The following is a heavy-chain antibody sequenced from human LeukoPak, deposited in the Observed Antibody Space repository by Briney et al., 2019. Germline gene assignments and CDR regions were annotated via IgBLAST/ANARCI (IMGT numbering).Heavy chain of an antibody. Sequence: GASVKVSCKASGYTFTSYAMNWARQAPGQGLEWMGIINPSGGSTSYAQKFQGRVTMTRDMSTSTVYMELSSLRSEDTAVYYCASLSYSTGKIDYWGQGTLVTVSS. CDR1: GYTFTSYA. CDR3: ASLSYSTGKIDY. D-gene: IGHD2-21*01. J-gene: IGHJ4*02. CDR2: INPSGGST. V-gene: IGHV1-46*01.